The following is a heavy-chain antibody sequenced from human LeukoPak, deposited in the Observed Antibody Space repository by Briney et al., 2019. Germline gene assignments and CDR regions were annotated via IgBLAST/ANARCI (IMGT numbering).Heavy chain of an antibody. J-gene: IGHJ4*02. D-gene: IGHD1-26*01. CDR1: GYTFTTYW. V-gene: IGHV5-51*01. Sequence: GESLQISCKGSGYTFTTYWIGWVRQLPGKGLEWMGIIYPGDSDTSYSPSFQGQVTISADKSFSTAYLQWSSLKASDTAMYYCARNSLVGATGSYFDFWGQGTPVTVSS. CDR3: ARNSLVGATGSYFDF. CDR2: IYPGDSDT.